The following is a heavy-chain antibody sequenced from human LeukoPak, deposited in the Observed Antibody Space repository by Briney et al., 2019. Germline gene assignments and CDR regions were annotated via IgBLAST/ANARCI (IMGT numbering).Heavy chain of an antibody. CDR3: TNDPWDRAGDY. J-gene: IGHJ4*02. D-gene: IGHD1-26*01. CDR2: ISWNSGSI. Sequence: GGSLRLSCAASGFTFDDYAMHWVRQAPGKGLEWVSGISWNSGSIGYADSVKGRFTISRDNSKNTLYLQMNSLRAEDTAVYYCTNDPWDRAGDYWGQGTLVTVSS. CDR1: GFTFDDYA. V-gene: IGHV3-9*01.